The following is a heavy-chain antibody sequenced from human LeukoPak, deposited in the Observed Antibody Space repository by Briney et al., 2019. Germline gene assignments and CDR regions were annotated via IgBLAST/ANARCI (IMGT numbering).Heavy chain of an antibody. CDR2: ISGSGGRI. CDR1: GFTFSSYS. Sequence: GGSLRLSCAASGFTFSSYSMSWVRQAPGKGLEWVSSISGSGGRIDYADSAKGRFTISRDSSKNTLSLQMNSLTAEDTAVYYCAKNPRLEGWIYFDSWGQGILVTVSS. J-gene: IGHJ4*02. CDR3: AKNPRLEGWIYFDS. D-gene: IGHD1-1*01. V-gene: IGHV3-23*01.